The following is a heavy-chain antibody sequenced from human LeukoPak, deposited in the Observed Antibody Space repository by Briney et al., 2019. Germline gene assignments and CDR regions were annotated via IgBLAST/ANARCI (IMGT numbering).Heavy chain of an antibody. J-gene: IGHJ4*02. CDR1: GYTFTGYY. Sequence: ASVKVSCKASGYTFTGYYMHWVRQAPGQGLEWMGWINPNSGGTNYAQKFQGRVTMTEDTSTDTAYMELSSLRSEDTAVYYCATGQPQLRFLEWLSRRVSYFDYWGQGTLVTVSS. CDR3: ATGQPQLRFLEWLSRRVSYFDY. V-gene: IGHV1-2*02. CDR2: INPNSGGT. D-gene: IGHD3-3*01.